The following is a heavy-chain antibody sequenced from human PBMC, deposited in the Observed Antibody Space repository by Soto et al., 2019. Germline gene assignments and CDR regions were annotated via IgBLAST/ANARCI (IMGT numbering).Heavy chain of an antibody. J-gene: IGHJ6*02. CDR1: GYSFTSYW. D-gene: IGHD3-22*01. V-gene: IGHV5-51*01. CDR2: IYPGDSDT. CDR3: ARQGTNYYDSSSYYYYYGMDF. Sequence: GESLKISCKGSGYSFTSYWIGWVRQMPGKGLEWMGIIYPGDSDTRYSPSFQGQVTISADKSISTAYLQWSSLKASDTAMYYRARQGTNYYDSSSYYYYYGMDFWGQGTTVTVSS.